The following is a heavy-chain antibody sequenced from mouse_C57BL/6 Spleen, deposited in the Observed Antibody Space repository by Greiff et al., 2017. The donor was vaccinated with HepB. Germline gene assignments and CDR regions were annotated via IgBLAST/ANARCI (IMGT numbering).Heavy chain of an antibody. CDR2: IYPRSGNT. CDR1: GYTFTSYG. D-gene: IGHD2-10*01. V-gene: IGHV1-81*01. CDR3: ARPSYGNYPYYYAMDY. Sequence: VKLMESGAELARPGASVKLSCKASGYTFTSYGISWVKQRTGQGLEWIGEIYPRSGNTYYNEKFKGKATLTADKSSSTAYMELRSLTSEDSAVYFCARPSYGNYPYYYAMDYWGQGTSVTVSS. J-gene: IGHJ4*01.